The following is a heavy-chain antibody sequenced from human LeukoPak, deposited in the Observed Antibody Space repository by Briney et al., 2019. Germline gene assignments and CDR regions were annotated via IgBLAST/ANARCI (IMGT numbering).Heavy chain of an antibody. CDR3: TRHYFSD. CDR2: TSNKADSYTT. CDR1: EFTISDHY. V-gene: IGHV3-72*01. D-gene: IGHD2-15*01. Sequence: GGSLRLSCAASEFTISDHYMDWVRQAPGKGLVWVGHTSNKADSYTTHYAASVKGRFTISRDDSKNLLYLQMKSLKAEDTAVYYCTRHYFSDWGQGTLVTVSS. J-gene: IGHJ4*02.